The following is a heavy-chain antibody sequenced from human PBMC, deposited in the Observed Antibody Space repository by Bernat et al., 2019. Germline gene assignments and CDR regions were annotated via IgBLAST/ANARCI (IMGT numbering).Heavy chain of an antibody. CDR3: ARVHDIAQAFTKYLAFDI. V-gene: IGHV3-33*01. CDR1: GFTFRNYV. CDR2: LLDDGSEE. D-gene: IGHD5-12*01. Sequence: GFTFRNYVMHGVRQAPGKVLEWVAVLLDDGSEEYYVDSVKGRLTISRDNSNNTLYLQMDSLRVEDTAVYYCARVHDIAQAFTKYLAFDIW. J-gene: IGHJ3*02.